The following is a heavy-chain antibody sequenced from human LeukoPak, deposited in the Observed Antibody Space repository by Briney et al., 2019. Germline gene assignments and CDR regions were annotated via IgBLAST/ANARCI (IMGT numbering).Heavy chain of an antibody. CDR1: GVSISSGSNY. Sequence: PSETLSLTCSVSGVSISSGSNYWGWIRQPPGKTLEWIGSIYSSGSTHYNPSLKSRVIILIDTAKNHFSLNLSSVTAADTAVYYCARSDGYGLVGIWGQGAMVTVSS. CDR3: ARSDGYGLVGI. CDR2: IYSSGST. D-gene: IGHD3-10*01. J-gene: IGHJ3*02. V-gene: IGHV4-39*07.